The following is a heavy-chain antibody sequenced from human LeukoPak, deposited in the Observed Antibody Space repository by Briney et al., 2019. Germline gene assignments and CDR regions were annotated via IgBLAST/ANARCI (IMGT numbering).Heavy chain of an antibody. CDR3: ARVPPAMVRGATSFPFDY. D-gene: IGHD3-10*01. CDR2: INHSGST. CDR1: GGSFSGYY. Sequence: SETLSLTCTVYGGSFSGYYWSWIRQPPGKGLERIGEINHSGSTNYNPSLKSRVTISVDTSKNQFSLKLSSVTAADTAVYYCARVPPAMVRGATSFPFDYWGQGTLVTVSS. V-gene: IGHV4-34*01. J-gene: IGHJ4*02.